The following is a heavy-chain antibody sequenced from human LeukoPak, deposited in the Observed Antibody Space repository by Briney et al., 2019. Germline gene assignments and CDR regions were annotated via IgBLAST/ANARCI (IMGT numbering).Heavy chain of an antibody. V-gene: IGHV3-73*01. CDR3: TRHPASGSHLFWYLDL. CDR2: IRSKANSYAA. Sequence: GGSLRLSCAASGFTVSSNYMSWVRQASGKGLEWVGRIRSKANSYAAAYGASVNGRFTFSRDDSKNTAYLHMNSLKTDDTAVYYCTRHPASGSHLFWYLDLWGRGTLVTVSS. D-gene: IGHD1-26*01. CDR1: GFTVSSNY. J-gene: IGHJ2*01.